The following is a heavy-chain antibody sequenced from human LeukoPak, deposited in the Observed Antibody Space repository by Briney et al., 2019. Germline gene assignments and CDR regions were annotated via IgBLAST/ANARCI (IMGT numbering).Heavy chain of an antibody. J-gene: IGHJ5*02. Sequence: SETLSLTCTVSGGSTRSYYWSWIRQPPEKGLEWIGYIYYSGSTNYNPSLKSRVTISVDTSKNQFSLKLSSVTAADTAVYYCARDGGFGEPSFDPWGQGTLVTVSS. D-gene: IGHD3-10*01. CDR3: ARDGGFGEPSFDP. V-gene: IGHV4-59*01. CDR2: IYYSGST. CDR1: GGSTRSYY.